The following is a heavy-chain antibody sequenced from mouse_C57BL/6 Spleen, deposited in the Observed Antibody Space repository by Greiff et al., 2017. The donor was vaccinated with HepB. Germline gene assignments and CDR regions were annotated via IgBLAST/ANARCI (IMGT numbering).Heavy chain of an antibody. V-gene: IGHV1-42*01. D-gene: IGHD2-10*01. CDR2: INPSTGGT. CDR3: ARPYYGKDFDY. CDR1: GYSFTGYY. Sequence: VQPQQSGPELVKPGASVKISCKASGYSFTGYYMNWVKQSPEKSLEWIGEINPSTGGTTYNQKFKAKATLTVDKSSSTAYMQLKSLTSEDSAVYYCARPYYGKDFDYWGQGTTLTVSS. J-gene: IGHJ2*01.